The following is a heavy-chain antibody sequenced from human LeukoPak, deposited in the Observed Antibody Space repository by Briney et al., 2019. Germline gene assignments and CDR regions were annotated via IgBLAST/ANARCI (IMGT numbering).Heavy chain of an antibody. V-gene: IGHV3-74*01. J-gene: IGHJ4*02. CDR1: GFTLSSYW. Sequence: GGTLRLSCAASGFTLSSYWMHWVRHTQGMGLVWASRINSDGGATTYADSVKGRFTISRDNAKNTLYLQMNSLRAEDTAVYYCARGLHCSGGSCYDTTFDYWGQGTLVTVSS. CDR2: INSDGGAT. CDR3: ARGLHCSGGSCYDTTFDY. D-gene: IGHD2-15*01.